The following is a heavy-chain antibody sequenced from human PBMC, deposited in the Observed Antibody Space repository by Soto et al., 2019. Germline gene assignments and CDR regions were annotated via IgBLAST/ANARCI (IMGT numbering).Heavy chain of an antibody. CDR2: ISGSGGST. V-gene: IGHV3-23*01. CDR3: AKDFLRTSIVVHLDY. J-gene: IGHJ4*02. CDR1: GFTFSSYA. D-gene: IGHD1-1*01. Sequence: TGGSLRLSCAASGFTFSSYAMSWVRQAPGKGLEWVSAISGSGGSTYYADSVKGRFTISRDNSKNTLYLQMNSLRAEDTAVYYCAKDFLRTSIVVHLDYWGQGTLVTVSS.